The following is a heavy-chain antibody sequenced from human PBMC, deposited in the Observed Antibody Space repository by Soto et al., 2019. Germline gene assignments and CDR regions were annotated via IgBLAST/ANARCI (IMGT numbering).Heavy chain of an antibody. CDR2: IYHIGST. V-gene: IGHV4-4*02. CDR1: GGSISSSNW. Sequence: PSETLSLTCAVSGGSISSSNWWSWVRQPPGKGLEWIGEIYHIGSTNYNPSLKSRVTISVDKSKNQFSLKLSSVTAADTAVYYCARRGRYSSSSSIRGMDVWGQGTTVTVSS. J-gene: IGHJ6*02. CDR3: ARRGRYSSSSSIRGMDV. D-gene: IGHD6-6*01.